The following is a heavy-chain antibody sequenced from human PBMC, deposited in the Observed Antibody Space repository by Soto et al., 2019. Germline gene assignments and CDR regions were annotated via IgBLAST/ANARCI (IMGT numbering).Heavy chain of an antibody. Sequence: GGSLRLSCAASGFIFENFGMSWVRQAQGKGLAWISPISCSGFRKYYADSVKGRFTIPRDKSKSTVYLELNNLSAEDTAVYHCAKNQGVELVPLATVDWFDPWGQGSVVTVSS. D-gene: IGHD1-26*01. CDR3: AKNQGVELVPLATVDWFDP. J-gene: IGHJ5*02. V-gene: IGHV3-23*01. CDR1: GFIFENFG. CDR2: ISCSGFRK.